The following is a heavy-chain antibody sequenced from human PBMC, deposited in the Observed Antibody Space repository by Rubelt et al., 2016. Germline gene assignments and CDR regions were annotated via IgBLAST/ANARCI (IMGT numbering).Heavy chain of an antibody. J-gene: IGHJ4*02. CDR2: INHSGST. D-gene: IGHD4-17*01. V-gene: IGHV4-34*01. CDR1: GFTFSSYS. CDR3: ASISTVTTPGCDY. Sequence: CAASGFTFSSYSMNWVRQPPGKGLEWIGEINHSGSTNYNPSLKSRVTISVDTSKNQFSLKLSSVTAADTAVYYCASISTVTTPGCDYWGQGTLVTVSS.